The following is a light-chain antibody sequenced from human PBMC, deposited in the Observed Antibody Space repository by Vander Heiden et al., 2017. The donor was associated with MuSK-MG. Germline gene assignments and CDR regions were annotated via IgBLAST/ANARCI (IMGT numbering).Light chain of an antibody. J-gene: IGLJ3*02. CDR2: GNS. Sequence: QSVLTQPPSVSGAPGQRVTISCTGSSSNIGAGYDVHWYQQLPGTAPKLLIYGNSNRPSGVPDRFSGSKSGTSASLAITGLQAEDEADYYCQSYDSSSWVFGGGTKLTGL. CDR1: SSNIGAGYD. CDR3: QSYDSSSWV. V-gene: IGLV1-40*01.